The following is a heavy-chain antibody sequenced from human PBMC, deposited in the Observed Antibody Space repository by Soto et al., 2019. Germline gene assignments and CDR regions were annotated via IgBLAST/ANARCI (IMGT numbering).Heavy chain of an antibody. D-gene: IGHD3-9*01. CDR3: ARAKMGDWLLYYYYMDV. V-gene: IGHV3-21*01. Sequence: GGSLRLSCAASGFTFSSYSMNWVRQAPGKGLEWVSSISSSSSYIYYADSVKGRFTISRDNAKNSLYLQMNSLRAEDTAVYYCARAKMGDWLLYYYYMDVWGKGTTVTVSS. CDR2: ISSSSSYI. J-gene: IGHJ6*03. CDR1: GFTFSSYS.